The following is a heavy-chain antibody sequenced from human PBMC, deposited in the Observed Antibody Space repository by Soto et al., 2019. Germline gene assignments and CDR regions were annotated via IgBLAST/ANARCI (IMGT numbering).Heavy chain of an antibody. Sequence: SETLSLTCTVSGGYVRGSSFYWGWIRQPPGKGLEWIGSIHYSASTNYNPSLKSRVTISVDTSKNQFSLKLISVTAAATAMYYCARESLTWGQGTLVPVSP. CDR3: ARESLT. J-gene: IGHJ4*02. CDR1: GGYVRGSSFY. CDR2: IHYSAST. V-gene: IGHV4-39*07.